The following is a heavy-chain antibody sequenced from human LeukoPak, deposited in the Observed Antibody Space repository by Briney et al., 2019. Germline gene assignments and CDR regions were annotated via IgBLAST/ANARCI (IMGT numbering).Heavy chain of an antibody. CDR3: ARDWTYYYDSSGYSGDY. CDR2: INPNSGGT. Sequence: RASVKVSCKASGYTFTGYYMHWVRQAPGQGLEWMGWINPNSGGTNYAQKFQGWVTMTRDTSISTAYMELSRLRSDDTAVYYCARDWTYYYDSSGYSGDYWGQGTLVTVSS. J-gene: IGHJ4*02. D-gene: IGHD3-22*01. V-gene: IGHV1-2*04. CDR1: GYTFTGYY.